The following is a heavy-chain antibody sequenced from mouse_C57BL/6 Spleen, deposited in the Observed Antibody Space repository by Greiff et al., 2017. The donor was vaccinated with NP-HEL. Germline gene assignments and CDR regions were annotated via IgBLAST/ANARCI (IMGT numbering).Heavy chain of an antibody. CDR3: ARPYYGTRVYAMDY. V-gene: IGHV5-17*01. CDR1: GFTFSDYG. CDR2: ISSGISTI. D-gene: IGHD1-1*01. Sequence: DVMLVESGGGLVKPGGSLKLSCAASGFTFSDYGMHWVRQAPEKGLEWVAYISSGISTIYYADTVKGRFTISRDNAKNTLFLQMTSLRSEDTAMYYCARPYYGTRVYAMDYLGQGTSVTVSS. J-gene: IGHJ4*01.